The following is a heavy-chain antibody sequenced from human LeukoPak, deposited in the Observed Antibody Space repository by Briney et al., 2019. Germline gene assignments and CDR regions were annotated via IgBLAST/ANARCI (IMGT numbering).Heavy chain of an antibody. J-gene: IGHJ4*01. CDR3: ARGTGSLFY. CDR2: VFTSGNT. D-gene: IGHD3-10*01. CDR1: GGSITRGSYY. Sequence: PSETLSLTCTVSGGSITRGSYYWPWLRQPAGKALEWIGHVFTSGNTNYNPSLKGRVTISIETSKSQFSLNLNSVTAADTAVYYCARGTGSLFYWGHGILVTVSS. V-gene: IGHV4-61*09.